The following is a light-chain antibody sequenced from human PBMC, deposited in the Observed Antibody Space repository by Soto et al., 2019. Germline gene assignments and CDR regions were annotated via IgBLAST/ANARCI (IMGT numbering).Light chain of an antibody. Sequence: EIVLTQSPGTLSLSPGERATLSCRASQSVSSSYLGWYQQKPGQAPRLLIYGASSRATGIPDRFSGSGSGTDFTLPISRLEPEDFAVYYCQQYGNSPPFTFGPGTKVDIK. CDR3: QQYGNSPPFT. J-gene: IGKJ3*01. V-gene: IGKV3-20*01. CDR1: QSVSSSY. CDR2: GAS.